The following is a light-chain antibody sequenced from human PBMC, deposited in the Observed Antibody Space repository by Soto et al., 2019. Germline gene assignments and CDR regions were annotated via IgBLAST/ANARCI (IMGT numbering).Light chain of an antibody. CDR2: GAS. CDR3: HQYGGSPQT. V-gene: IGKV3-20*01. J-gene: IGKJ1*01. CDR1: QSVSNY. Sequence: EIVLTQSPGAPSLSKGERATLSCRASQSVSNYLAWYQRKPGQAPRLLIYGASSRATGIPDRFSGSGSGTDFTLTISRLEPEDFAVYYCHQYGGSPQTFGQGTKVDIK.